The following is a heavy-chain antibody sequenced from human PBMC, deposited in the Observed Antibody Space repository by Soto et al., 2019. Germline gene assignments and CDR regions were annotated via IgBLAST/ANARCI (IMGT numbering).Heavy chain of an antibody. Sequence: QVQLVQSGDGVKKPGASVKVSCKASGYIFVNYGIAWVRQAPGQGLEWMGWISPYTDNTHSATKVQGRLTMTTDTSTSTAYMDLGSLTSDDTAVYYCVMVDNYVTPTPQDVWGQGTTVTVSS. D-gene: IGHD3-16*01. CDR2: ISPYTDNT. J-gene: IGHJ6*02. CDR3: VMVDNYVTPTPQDV. CDR1: GYIFVNYG. V-gene: IGHV1-18*01.